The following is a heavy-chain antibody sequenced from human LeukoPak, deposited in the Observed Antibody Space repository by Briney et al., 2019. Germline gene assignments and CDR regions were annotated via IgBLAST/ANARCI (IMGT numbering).Heavy chain of an antibody. CDR2: IYYSGST. D-gene: IGHD3-3*01. CDR3: AGIWSGYPNWFDP. CDR1: GGSISSSYY. Sequence: SEALSLTCTVSGGSISSSYYWGWIRQPPGKGLEWIGTIYYSGSTYYNPSLKSRLTISVDTSKNQFSLKLSSVTAADTAVYYCAGIWSGYPNWFDPWGQGTLVTVSS. J-gene: IGHJ5*02. V-gene: IGHV4-39*01.